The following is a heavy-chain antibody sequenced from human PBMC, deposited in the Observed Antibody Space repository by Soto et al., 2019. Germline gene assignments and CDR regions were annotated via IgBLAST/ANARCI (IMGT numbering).Heavy chain of an antibody. CDR3: ARGKGYSYGPRGDWFDP. CDR2: IYHSGST. CDR1: GGSISSGGYS. Sequence: SETLSLTCAVSGGSISSGGYSWSWIRQPPGKGLEWIGYIYHSGSTYYNPSLKSRVTISVDRSKNQFSLKLSSVTAADTAVYYCARGKGYSYGPRGDWFDPWGQGTLVTVSS. D-gene: IGHD5-18*01. V-gene: IGHV4-30-2*01. J-gene: IGHJ5*02.